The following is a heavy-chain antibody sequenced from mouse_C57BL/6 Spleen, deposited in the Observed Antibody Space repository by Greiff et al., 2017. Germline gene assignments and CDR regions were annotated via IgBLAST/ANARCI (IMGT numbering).Heavy chain of an antibody. CDR3: ARRGLYAMDY. D-gene: IGHD3-1*01. CDR2: INYDGSST. J-gene: IGHJ4*01. V-gene: IGHV5-16*01. CDR1: GFTFSDYY. Sequence: EVKLMESEGGLVQPGSSMKLSCTASGFTFSDYYMAWVRQVPEKGLEWVANINYDGSSTYYLDSLKSRFIISRDNAKNILYLQMSSLKSEDTATYYCARRGLYAMDYWGQGTSVTVSS.